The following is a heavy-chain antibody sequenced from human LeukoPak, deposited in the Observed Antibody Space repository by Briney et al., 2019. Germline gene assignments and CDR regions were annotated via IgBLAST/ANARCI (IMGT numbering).Heavy chain of an antibody. J-gene: IGHJ4*01. Sequence: GASLKISCKGSGYRYPTYWIGWVCQMPGRGLEWMGIIYPGDSDTRYSPSFQGQVTISVDKSISTAYLQWSSLKASDTAMYYCARAGGPYSNSDYWGQGTLVTVSS. V-gene: IGHV5-51*01. CDR2: IYPGDSDT. CDR1: GYRYPTYW. D-gene: IGHD6-13*01. CDR3: ARAGGPYSNSDY.